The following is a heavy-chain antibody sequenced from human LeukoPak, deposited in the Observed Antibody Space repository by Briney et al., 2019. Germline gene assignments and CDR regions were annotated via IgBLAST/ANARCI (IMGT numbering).Heavy chain of an antibody. V-gene: IGHV3-23*01. Sequence: GGSLRLSCAASGFTFSNYAMSWVRQAPGKGLEWVSAISGSGGSTYYADSVKGRFTISRDNSKNTLYLQMNSLRAEDTAVYYCARDLSISLYYYYVMDVWGQGTTVTVSS. D-gene: IGHD2-2*01. CDR3: ARDLSISLYYYYVMDV. J-gene: IGHJ6*02. CDR2: ISGSGGST. CDR1: GFTFSNYA.